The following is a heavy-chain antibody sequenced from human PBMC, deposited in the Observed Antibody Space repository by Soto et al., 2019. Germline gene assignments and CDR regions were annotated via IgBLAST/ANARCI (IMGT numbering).Heavy chain of an antibody. CDR1: GGSLKGYG. V-gene: IGHV1-69*01. CDR2: VSPLFGEA. Sequence: QVQLVQSGAEVRKPGSSVKVSCKASGGSLKGYGIGWVLQAPGQGLEWMVGVSPLFGEANSAQKFQARVTIIADASTRTVNMDLRSLTSEYTALYYCARVLSYGSVRYSPSAIDVCGQGTPVTVSS. CDR3: ARVLSYGSVRYSPSAIDV. J-gene: IGHJ6*02. D-gene: IGHD3-10*01.